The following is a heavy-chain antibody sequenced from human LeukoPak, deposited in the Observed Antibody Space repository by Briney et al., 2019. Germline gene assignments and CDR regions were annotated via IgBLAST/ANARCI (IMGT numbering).Heavy chain of an antibody. V-gene: IGHV1-46*01. CDR3: ASHWGNWNDLHY. D-gene: IGHD1-1*01. CDR2: INPSGGST. J-gene: IGHJ4*02. Sequence: GASVKVSCKASGYTFTSYYMHWVRQAPGQGLEWMGIINPSGGSTSYAQKLQGRVTMTRDTSTSTVYMELSSLRSEDTAVYYCASHWGNWNDLHYWGQGTLVTVS. CDR1: GYTFTSYY.